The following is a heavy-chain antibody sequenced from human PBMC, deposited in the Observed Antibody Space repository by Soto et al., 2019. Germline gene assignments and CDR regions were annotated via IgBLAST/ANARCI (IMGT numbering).Heavy chain of an antibody. CDR3: AKGCGSSGWHCGWYFDY. D-gene: IGHD6-19*01. V-gene: IGHV3-23*01. CDR2: MSDSGATT. J-gene: IGHJ4*02. CDR1: GFTSSSYV. Sequence: PGGSLRLSCAASGFTSSSYVMGWVRQAPGKGLEWVSVMSDSGATTYYADSVKGRFTMSRDSSKNTLYLQMNSLRAEDTAVYYGAKGCGSSGWHCGWYFDYWGQGTLVTVSS.